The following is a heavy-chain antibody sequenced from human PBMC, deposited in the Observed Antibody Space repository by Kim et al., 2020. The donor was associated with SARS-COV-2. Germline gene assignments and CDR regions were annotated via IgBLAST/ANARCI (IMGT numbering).Heavy chain of an antibody. CDR1: GYTFTSYG. V-gene: IGHV1-18*01. J-gene: IGHJ3*02. CDR2: ISAYNGNT. Sequence: ASVKVSCKASGYTFTSYGISWVRQAPGQGLEWMGWISAYNGNTNYAQKLQGRVTMTTDTSTSTAYMELRSLRSDDTAVYYCATSIVGATNFAFDIWGQGTMVTVSS. D-gene: IGHD1-26*01. CDR3: ATSIVGATNFAFDI.